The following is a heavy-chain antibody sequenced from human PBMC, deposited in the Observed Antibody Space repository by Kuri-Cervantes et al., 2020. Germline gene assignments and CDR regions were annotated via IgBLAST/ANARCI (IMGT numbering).Heavy chain of an antibody. J-gene: IGHJ6*02. V-gene: IGHV3-23*01. CDR2: ISSSGSGGST. D-gene: IGHD3-10*01. CDR1: GFIFREYY. Sequence: ETLSLTCAASGFIFREYYMSWIRQAPGKGLEWLSYISSSGSGGSTYYADSVKGRFTISRDNSKNTLYLQMNSLRAEDTAVYYCAKPSAGFGELLYYYYGMDVWGQGTTVTVSS. CDR3: AKPSAGFGELLYYYYGMDV.